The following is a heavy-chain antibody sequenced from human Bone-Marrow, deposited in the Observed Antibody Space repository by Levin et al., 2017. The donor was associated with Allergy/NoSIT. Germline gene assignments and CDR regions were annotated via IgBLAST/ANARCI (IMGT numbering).Heavy chain of an antibody. V-gene: IGHV3-48*04. J-gene: IGHJ4*02. CDR1: GFTFSTYS. D-gene: IGHD3-16*01. CDR2: ITSSSDIV. CDR3: ARDAPTIYTYGYAWDF. Sequence: GESLKISCAASGFTFSTYSMNWVRQAPGKGLEWVSYITSSSDIVYYAETVKGRFTISRDNAKNSLYLQMNSLRAEDTAVYYCARDAPTIYTYGYAWDFWGQGTLVTVSS.